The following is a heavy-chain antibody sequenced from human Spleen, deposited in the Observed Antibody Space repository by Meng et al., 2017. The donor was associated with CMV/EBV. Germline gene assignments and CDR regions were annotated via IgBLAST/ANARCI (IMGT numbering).Heavy chain of an antibody. D-gene: IGHD3-3*01. Sequence: GGSLRLSCAASGFIFNNYEMNWVRQAPGMGLEWVSYISSSGSSIYYADSVKGRFTISRDNAKNSLYLQMNSLRAEDTAVYYCTRAPPVDDSWSRYFPYWGQGTLVTVSS. CDR1: GFIFNNYE. V-gene: IGHV3-48*03. J-gene: IGHJ4*02. CDR2: ISSSGSSI. CDR3: TRAPPVDDSWSRYFPY.